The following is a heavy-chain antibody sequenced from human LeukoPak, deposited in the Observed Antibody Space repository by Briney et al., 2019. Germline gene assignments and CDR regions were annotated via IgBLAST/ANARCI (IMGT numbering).Heavy chain of an antibody. V-gene: IGHV4-39*01. J-gene: IGHJ4*02. CDR3: ARHSKATDFDY. CDR1: GGSISSSSYY. CDR2: IYYSGST. Sequence: SETLSLTCTVSGGSISSSSYYWGWIRQPPGKGLEWIGSIYYSGSTYYNPSLKSRVTISVDTSKNQFSLKLSSVTAADTAVYYCARHSKATDFDYWGQGTLVTVSS.